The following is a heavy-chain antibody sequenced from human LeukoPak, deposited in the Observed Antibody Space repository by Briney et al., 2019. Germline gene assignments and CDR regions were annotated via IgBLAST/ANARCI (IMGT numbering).Heavy chain of an antibody. D-gene: IGHD3-22*01. Sequence: PAETLSLTCTVSGGSIRSDYWSWIRQPPGKGLEWIGYIYTSGTTNYNPPLKSRVTMSLDTSKNQFSLKLSSVTAADTAVYYCARQPSYFDPPDSWGQGTLVTVSS. V-gene: IGHV4-4*08. CDR1: GGSIRSDY. J-gene: IGHJ4*02. CDR2: IYTSGTT. CDR3: ARQPSYFDPPDS.